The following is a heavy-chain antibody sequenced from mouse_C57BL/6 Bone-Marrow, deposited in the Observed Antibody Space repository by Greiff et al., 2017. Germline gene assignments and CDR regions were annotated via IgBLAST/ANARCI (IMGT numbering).Heavy chain of an antibody. D-gene: IGHD1-1*01. V-gene: IGHV5-6*01. J-gene: IGHJ2*01. Sequence: EVQVVESGGDLVKPGGSLKLSCAASGFTFSSYGMSWVRQTPDKRLEWVATISSGGSYTYYPDSVKGRFTISRDNAKNTLYLQMSSLKSEDTAMYYCARHPTVVPFDYWGQGTTLTVSS. CDR3: ARHPTVVPFDY. CDR1: GFTFSSYG. CDR2: ISSGGSYT.